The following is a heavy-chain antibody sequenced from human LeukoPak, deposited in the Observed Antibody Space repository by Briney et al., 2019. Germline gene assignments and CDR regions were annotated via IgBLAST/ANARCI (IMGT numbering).Heavy chain of an antibody. V-gene: IGHV3-30*01. CDR1: GFTFSSYA. J-gene: IGHJ4*02. D-gene: IGHD1-1*01. CDR2: ISYDGSNK. CDR3: ARDVERGYFDY. Sequence: GGSLRLSCAASGFTFSSYAMHWVRQAPGKGLEWVAVISYDGSNKYYADSVKGRFTISRDNSKNTLYLQMNSLRAEDTAVYYCARDVERGYFDYWGEGTLVTVSS.